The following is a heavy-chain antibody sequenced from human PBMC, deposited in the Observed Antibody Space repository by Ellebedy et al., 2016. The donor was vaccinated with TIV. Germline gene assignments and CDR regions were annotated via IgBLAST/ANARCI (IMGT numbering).Heavy chain of an antibody. CDR1: GFTFSSYA. CDR3: AKILWYYYDSSGYYEDDY. CDR2: ISGSGGST. D-gene: IGHD3-22*01. J-gene: IGHJ4*02. Sequence: GESLKISXAASGFTFSSYAMSWVRQAPGKGLEWVSAISGSGGSTYYADSVKGRFTISRDNSKNTLYLQMNSLRAEDTAVYYCAKILWYYYDSSGYYEDDYWGQGTLVTVSS. V-gene: IGHV3-23*01.